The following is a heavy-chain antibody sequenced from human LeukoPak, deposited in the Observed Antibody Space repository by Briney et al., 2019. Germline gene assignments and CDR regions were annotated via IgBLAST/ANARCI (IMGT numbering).Heavy chain of an antibody. CDR1: GYTFTSYG. J-gene: IGHJ4*02. CDR3: ARDLMGIGRYYFDY. V-gene: IGHV1-18*01. D-gene: IGHD7-27*01. Sequence: ASVKVSCKASGYTFTSYGISWVRQAPGQGPEWMGWISAYNGNTNYAQKFQGRVTITTDESTSTAYMELSSLRSEDTAVYYCARDLMGIGRYYFDYWGQGTLVTVSS. CDR2: ISAYNGNT.